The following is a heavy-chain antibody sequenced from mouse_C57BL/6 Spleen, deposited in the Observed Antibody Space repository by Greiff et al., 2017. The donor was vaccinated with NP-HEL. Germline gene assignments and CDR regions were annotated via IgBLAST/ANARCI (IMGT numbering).Heavy chain of an antibody. CDR2: IDPSDSYT. J-gene: IGHJ4*01. D-gene: IGHD2-3*01. V-gene: IGHV1-69*01. CDR3: ARALIYDGYSNYAMDY. Sequence: QVQLQQPGAELVMPGASVKLSCKASGYTFTSYWMHWVKQRPGQGLEWIGEIDPSDSYTNYNQKFKGKSTLTVDKSSSTAYMQLSSLTSEDSAVYYCARALIYDGYSNYAMDYWGQGTSVTVSS. CDR1: GYTFTSYW.